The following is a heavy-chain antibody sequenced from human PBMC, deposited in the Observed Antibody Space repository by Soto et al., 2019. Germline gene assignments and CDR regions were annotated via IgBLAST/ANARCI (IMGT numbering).Heavy chain of an antibody. J-gene: IGHJ3*02. D-gene: IGHD6-19*01. CDR2: ISAYNGNT. CDR3: ARVTGDSSGWGHDAFDI. CDR1: GYTFTSYG. Sequence: QVQLVQSGAEVKKPGASVKVSCKASGYTFTSYGISWVRQAPGQGLEWMGWISAYNGNTNYAQKLQGRVTMTTDTSXSXXYMELRSLRSDDTAVYYCARVTGDSSGWGHDAFDIWGQGTMVTVSS. V-gene: IGHV1-18*01.